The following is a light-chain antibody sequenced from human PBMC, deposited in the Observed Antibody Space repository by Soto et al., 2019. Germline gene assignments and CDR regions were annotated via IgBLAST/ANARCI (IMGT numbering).Light chain of an antibody. CDR2: VSS. Sequence: DIQMTQSPSSLSASVGDRVTITCRASQGISNSLAWYQQKPGKAPKLLIYVSSTLQSGVPARFSGSGSGTDFPLTISNRQAEDVATYYCQNYDSAPLTFGGGTRVQIK. J-gene: IGKJ4*01. V-gene: IGKV1-27*01. CDR1: QGISNS. CDR3: QNYDSAPLT.